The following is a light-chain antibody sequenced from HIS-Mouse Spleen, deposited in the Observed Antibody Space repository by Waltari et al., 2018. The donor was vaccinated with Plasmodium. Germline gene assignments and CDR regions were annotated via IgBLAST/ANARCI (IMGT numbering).Light chain of an antibody. J-gene: IGLJ3*02. V-gene: IGLV3-1*01. Sequence: SYELTQPPSVSVSPRQTANITCSGDTLGDKYACWYQQNPGQSPVLVIYQDSKRPSGIPERFSGSNSGNTATLTISGTQAMDEADYYCQAWDSSTAVFGGGTKLTVL. CDR2: QDS. CDR3: QAWDSSTAV. CDR1: TLGDKY.